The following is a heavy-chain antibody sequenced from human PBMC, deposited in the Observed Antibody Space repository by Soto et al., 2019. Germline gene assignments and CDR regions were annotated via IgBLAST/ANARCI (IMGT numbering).Heavy chain of an antibody. CDR1: GGSFSGYY. D-gene: IGHD3-10*01. V-gene: IGHV4-34*01. CDR2: INHSGST. Sequence: SETLSLTCAVYGGSFSGYYWSWIRQPPGKGLEWIGEINHSGSTNYNPSLKSRVTISVDTSKNQFSLKLSSVTAADTAVYYCARGHLWFGGRNYYYYGMDVWGQGTTVTVSS. J-gene: IGHJ6*02. CDR3: ARGHLWFGGRNYYYYGMDV.